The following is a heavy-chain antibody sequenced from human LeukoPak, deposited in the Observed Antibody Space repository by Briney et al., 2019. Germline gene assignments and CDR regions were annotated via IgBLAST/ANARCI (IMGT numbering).Heavy chain of an antibody. V-gene: IGHV3-7*01. CDR3: ARVLWFGYHPSGANPQKSWFDP. D-gene: IGHD3-10*01. CDR2: IKQDGSEK. J-gene: IGHJ5*02. CDR1: GFTFSSYW. Sequence: PGGYLRLSCAASGFTFSSYWMSWVRQAPGKGQEWVANIKQDGSEKYYVDSVKGRFTISRDNAKNSLYLQMNSLRAEDTAVYYCARVLWFGYHPSGANPQKSWFDPWGQGTLVTVSS.